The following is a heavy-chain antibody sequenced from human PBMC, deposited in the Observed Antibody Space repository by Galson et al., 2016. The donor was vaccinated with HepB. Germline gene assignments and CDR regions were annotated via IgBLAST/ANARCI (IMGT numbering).Heavy chain of an antibody. D-gene: IGHD2-2*01. Sequence: QSGAEVKKPGESLKISCKGSGYRFTTYWIGWVRQMPGKGLEWMGVIYPGDSNTRYSPSFQDQVTISVDKSVSTAYLQWSSLKASDTAMYYCAREGRYCTSTICYGYWYFDLWGRGTLVTVSS. V-gene: IGHV5-51*01. J-gene: IGHJ2*01. CDR1: GYRFTTYW. CDR3: AREGRYCTSTICYGYWYFDL. CDR2: IYPGDSNT.